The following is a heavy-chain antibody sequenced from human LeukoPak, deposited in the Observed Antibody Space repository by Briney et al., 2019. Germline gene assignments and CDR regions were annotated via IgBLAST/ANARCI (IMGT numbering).Heavy chain of an antibody. CDR1: GFTVSSNY. CDR2: ISSSSSYI. Sequence: GGSLRLSCAASGFTVSSNYMSWVRQAPGKGLEWVSSISSSSSYIYYADSVKGRFTISRDNAKNSLYLQMNSLRAEDTAVYYCARDGFLRRGDYWGQGTLVTVSS. J-gene: IGHJ4*02. V-gene: IGHV3-21*01. CDR3: ARDGFLRRGDY. D-gene: IGHD2-21*01.